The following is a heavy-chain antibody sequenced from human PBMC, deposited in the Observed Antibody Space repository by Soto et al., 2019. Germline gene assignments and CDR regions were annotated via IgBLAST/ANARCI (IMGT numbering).Heavy chain of an antibody. D-gene: IGHD1-1*01. CDR3: AKDSSAPMSRWNADY. CDR2: ISGSGGST. CDR1: GFTFSSHA. V-gene: IGHV3-23*01. Sequence: EVQLLESGGGLVQPGGSLRLSCAASGFTFSSHAMSWVRQAPGKGLEWVSAISGSGGSTYYADSVKGRFTISRDNSKNTLYLQMNSLRAEDTAVYYCAKDSSAPMSRWNADYWGQGTLVTVSS. J-gene: IGHJ4*02.